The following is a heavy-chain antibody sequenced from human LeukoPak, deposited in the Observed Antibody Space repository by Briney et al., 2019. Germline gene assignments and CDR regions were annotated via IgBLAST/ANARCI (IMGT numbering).Heavy chain of an antibody. CDR2: ISWNSGSI. V-gene: IGHV3-9*01. CDR1: GFTFDDYA. J-gene: IGHJ4*02. D-gene: IGHD2-21*01. CDR3: AKGATFLYYFDY. Sequence: GRSLRLSCAASGFTFDDYAMHWVRQAPGKGLERVSGISWNSGSIGYADSVKGRFTISRDNAKNSLYLQMNSLRAEDTALYYCAKGATFLYYFDYWGQGTLVTVSS.